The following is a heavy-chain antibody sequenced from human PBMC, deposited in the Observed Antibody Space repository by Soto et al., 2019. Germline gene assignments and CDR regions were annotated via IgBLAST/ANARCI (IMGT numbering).Heavy chain of an antibody. CDR3: ANLVVAGLTYYFDY. J-gene: IGHJ4*02. CDR1: GFSRSTSAVG. D-gene: IGHD6-19*01. Sequence: QITLKESGPTLVKPTQTLTLTCTFSGFSRSTSAVGVGWIRPPPGQALERLAFIYWEDDKRYSPSLRSSRTITNDTSKNQLVLAMTNMDPVDTATYYSANLVVAGLTYYFDYWGQGTLVTVSS. CDR2: IYWEDDK. V-gene: IGHV2-5*02.